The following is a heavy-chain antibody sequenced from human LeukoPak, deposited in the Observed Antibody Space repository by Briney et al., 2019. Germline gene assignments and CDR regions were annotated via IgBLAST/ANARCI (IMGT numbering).Heavy chain of an antibody. V-gene: IGHV3-7*01. CDR1: GFTFSDFW. Sequence: GGSLRLSCAASGFTFSDFWVRWVRQAPGKGLEWVANMNRDGSEKNYVDSMKGRITISRDNAKNSLYLQMNSLRVEDTAVYYCARDGGIIRFGGQDVWGQGTTVTVS. CDR3: ARDGGIIRFGGQDV. J-gene: IGHJ6*02. CDR2: MNRDGSEK. D-gene: IGHD3-16*01.